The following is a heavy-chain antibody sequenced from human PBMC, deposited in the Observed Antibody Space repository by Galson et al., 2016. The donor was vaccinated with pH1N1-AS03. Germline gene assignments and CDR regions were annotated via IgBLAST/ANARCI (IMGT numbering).Heavy chain of an antibody. CDR2: FIPIFGTT. V-gene: IGHV1-69*05. Sequence: SVKVSCKASGGTFDNHPINWVRQAPGQGLEWMGGFIPIFGTTNYAPKYQGRVTFTTDDSTTTVYMELSNLRSEDTAVYYCARNSDSLGAFAVWGQGTLLSVSS. CDR3: ARNSDSLGAFAV. J-gene: IGHJ3*01. D-gene: IGHD1-7*01. CDR1: GGTFDNHP.